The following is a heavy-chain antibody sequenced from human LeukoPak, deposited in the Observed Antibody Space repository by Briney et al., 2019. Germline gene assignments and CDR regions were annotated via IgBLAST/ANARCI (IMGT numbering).Heavy chain of an antibody. V-gene: IGHV5-51*01. CDR3: ARRYCSGDCYSVIYWFFDL. Sequence: GESLKISCKASGYSSANYWIGWVRQMPGKGLEWMGIIYVSDSDTRYSPSFQGQVTISADRSINTAYLQWTSLKASDTAIYYCARRYCSGDCYSVIYWFFDLWGRGTLVTVSS. D-gene: IGHD2-21*02. J-gene: IGHJ2*01. CDR2: IYVSDSDT. CDR1: GYSSANYW.